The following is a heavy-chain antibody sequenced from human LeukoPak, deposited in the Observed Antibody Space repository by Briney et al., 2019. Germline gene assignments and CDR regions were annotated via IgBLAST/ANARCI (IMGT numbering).Heavy chain of an antibody. CDR3: AKTYYGSGKTPFDC. V-gene: IGHV3-21*04. CDR2: ISSSSSYI. J-gene: IGHJ4*02. CDR1: GFTFSSYS. Sequence: GGSLRLSCAASGFTFSSYSMNWVRQAPGKGLEWVSSISSSSSYIYYADSVKGRFTISKDNAKNSLYLQMNSLRAEDTALYYCAKTYYGSGKTPFDCWGQGTLVTVSS. D-gene: IGHD3-10*01.